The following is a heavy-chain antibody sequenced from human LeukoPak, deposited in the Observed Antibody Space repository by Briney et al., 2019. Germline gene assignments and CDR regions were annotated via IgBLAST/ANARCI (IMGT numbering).Heavy chain of an antibody. D-gene: IGHD3-10*01. J-gene: IGHJ6*02. CDR1: GYTFTSYG. Sequence: ASVKVSCKASGYTFTSYGISWVRQAPGQGLEWMGWISAYNGNTNYAQKLRGRVTMTTDTSTSTAYMELRSLRSDDTAVYYCARVVTRLREGVYYYDLDVWGQGTTVTVSS. V-gene: IGHV1-18*01. CDR3: ARVVTRLREGVYYYDLDV. CDR2: ISAYNGNT.